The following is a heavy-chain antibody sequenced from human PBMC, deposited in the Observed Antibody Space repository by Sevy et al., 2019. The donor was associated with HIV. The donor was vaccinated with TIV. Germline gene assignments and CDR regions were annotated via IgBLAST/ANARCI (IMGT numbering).Heavy chain of an antibody. CDR2: IYYSGST. Sequence: SETLSLTCTVSGGSISSYYWSWIRQPPGKGLEWIGYIYYSGSTNYNPSLKSRVTISVDTSKNQFSLKLSSVTAADTAVYYCAREWNRKDAFDIWGQWTMVTVSS. J-gene: IGHJ3*02. CDR1: GGSISSYY. CDR3: AREWNRKDAFDI. V-gene: IGHV4-59*01. D-gene: IGHD1-1*01.